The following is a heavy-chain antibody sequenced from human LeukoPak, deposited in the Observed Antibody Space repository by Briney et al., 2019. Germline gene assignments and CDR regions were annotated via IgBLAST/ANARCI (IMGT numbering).Heavy chain of an antibody. Sequence: GGSLRLSCAASGFTFSNYAMSWARQAPGKGLEWVSAISGSGGSTYYADSVKGRFTISRDNSKNTLYLQMDSLRAEDTAVYYCTKGTIWLPFDYWGQGTLVTVSS. CDR3: TKGTIWLPFDY. CDR2: ISGSGGST. J-gene: IGHJ4*02. V-gene: IGHV3-23*01. CDR1: GFTFSNYA. D-gene: IGHD5-18*01.